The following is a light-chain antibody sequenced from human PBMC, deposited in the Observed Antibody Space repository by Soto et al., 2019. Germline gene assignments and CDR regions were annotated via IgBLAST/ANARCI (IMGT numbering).Light chain of an antibody. CDR2: AAS. CDR3: LQDYNYPWT. J-gene: IGKJ1*01. Sequence: AIQMTQSASSLSASVGDRVTITCRASQGIRSDLGWYQQKPGKAPKLLIYAASSLQSGVPSRFSVSGSGTDFTLTISSLQPEDFATHYCLQDYNYPWTFRQGTKVEIK. CDR1: QGIRSD. V-gene: IGKV1-6*01.